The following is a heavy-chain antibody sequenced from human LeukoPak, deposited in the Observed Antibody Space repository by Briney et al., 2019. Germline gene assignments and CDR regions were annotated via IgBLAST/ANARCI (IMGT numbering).Heavy chain of an antibody. CDR1: GFTFSSYG. V-gene: IGHV3-23*01. J-gene: IGHJ6*03. CDR2: ISGSGGST. CDR3: AKGRGWEASYYYYYMDV. Sequence: GGTLRLSCAASGFTFSSYGMSWVRQAPGKGLEWVSAISGSGGSTYYADSVKGRFTISRDNSKNTLYLQMNSLRAEDTAVYYCAKGRGWEASYYYYYMDVWGKGTTVTISS. D-gene: IGHD1-26*01.